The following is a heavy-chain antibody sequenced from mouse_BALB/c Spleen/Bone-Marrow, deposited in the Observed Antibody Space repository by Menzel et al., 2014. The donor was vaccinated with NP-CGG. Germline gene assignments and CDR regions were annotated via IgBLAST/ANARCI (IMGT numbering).Heavy chain of an antibody. CDR3: ARELVRGMEY. CDR1: GYAFTNYW. CDR2: INPGSGGI. D-gene: IGHD1-1*01. V-gene: IGHV1-54*01. J-gene: IGHJ4*01. Sequence: VQLQQSGAALVRPGTSVKESCKASGYAFTNYWIEWIKQRPGQGLEWIGVINPGSGGINYNEKFKGKATLTADKSSSHACMQVSRLTSDGSAVYFCARELVRGMEYWGQGTSVTVSS.